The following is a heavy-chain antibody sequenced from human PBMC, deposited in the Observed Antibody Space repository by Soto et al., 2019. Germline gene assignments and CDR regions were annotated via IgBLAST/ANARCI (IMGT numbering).Heavy chain of an antibody. D-gene: IGHD3-3*01. CDR2: ISAYNGNT. Sequence: ASVKVSCKASGYTFTSYGISWVRQAPGQGLEWMGWISAYNGNTNYAQKLQGRVTMTTDTSTSTAYMELRSLRSDDTAVYYCARDRGHYDFWSGYYTRDYYGMDVWGQGTTVTVSS. CDR1: GYTFTSYG. V-gene: IGHV1-18*01. J-gene: IGHJ6*02. CDR3: ARDRGHYDFWSGYYTRDYYGMDV.